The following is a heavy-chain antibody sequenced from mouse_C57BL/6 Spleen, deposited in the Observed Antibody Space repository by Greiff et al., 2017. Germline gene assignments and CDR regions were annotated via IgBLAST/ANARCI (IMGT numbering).Heavy chain of an antibody. CDR3: TGGDYEDFDY. Sequence: EVHLVESGGGLVQPGGSMKLSCAASGFTFSDAWMDWVRQSPEKGLEWVAEIRNKANNHATYYAESVKGRFTISRDDSKSSVYLQMNNLRAEDTGIYYCTGGDYEDFDYWGKGTTLTVSS. D-gene: IGHD2-4*01. V-gene: IGHV6-6*01. J-gene: IGHJ2*01. CDR2: IRNKANNHAT. CDR1: GFTFSDAW.